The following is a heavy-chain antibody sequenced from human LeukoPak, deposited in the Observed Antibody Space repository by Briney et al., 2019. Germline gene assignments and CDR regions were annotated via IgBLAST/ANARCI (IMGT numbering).Heavy chain of an antibody. V-gene: IGHV3-66*01. Sequence: GGSLRLSCAASGFTVSSNYMSLVRQAPGKGLEWVSVIYSGGSTYYADSVKGRFTISRDNSKNTLYLQMNSLRAEDTAVYYCARDRGTGYFDYWGQGTLVTVSS. CDR1: GFTVSSNY. J-gene: IGHJ4*02. CDR2: IYSGGST. D-gene: IGHD3-10*01. CDR3: ARDRGTGYFDY.